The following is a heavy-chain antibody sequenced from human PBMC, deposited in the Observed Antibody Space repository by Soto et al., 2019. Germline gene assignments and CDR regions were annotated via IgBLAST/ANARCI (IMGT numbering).Heavy chain of an antibody. CDR3: ARHKGGDPYYFDY. CDR1: GFTFSNYG. J-gene: IGHJ4*02. D-gene: IGHD4-17*01. V-gene: IGHV3-33*01. CDR2: IWYDGSNK. Sequence: GGSLRLSCAPSGFTFSNYGMHWVRQAPGKGLEWVAVIWYDGSNKYYADSVKGRFTISRDNSKNTLYLQMNTLRAEDTAVYYCARHKGGDPYYFDYWGQGQWSPSPQ.